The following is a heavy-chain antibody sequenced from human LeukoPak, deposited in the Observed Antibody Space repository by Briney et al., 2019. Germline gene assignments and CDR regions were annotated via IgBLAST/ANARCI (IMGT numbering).Heavy chain of an antibody. J-gene: IGHJ4*02. CDR1: GDSVSSNNGA. CDR2: TYYRSKWYN. V-gene: IGHV6-1*01. CDR3: ARDVATSGWHTFDY. D-gene: IGHD6-19*01. Sequence: SQTLSLTCAISGDSVSSNNGAWNWIRQSPSRGLEWLGRTYYRSKWYNDFAPSMQGRITISPDTSKNQFSLQLYSVTPEDTAVYYCARDVATSGWHTFDYWGQGTLVTVSS.